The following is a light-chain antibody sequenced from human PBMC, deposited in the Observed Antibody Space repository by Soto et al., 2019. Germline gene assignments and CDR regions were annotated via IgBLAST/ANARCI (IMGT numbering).Light chain of an antibody. V-gene: IGLV2-23*01. CDR3: SSYAVSSARVV. CDR2: EGT. Sequence: SVLTQPASVSGSPGQSITISCTRSSTDFENYNLVSWYQHCPDKAPKLIIYEGTKRPSEISDRFSGSESDTTASLIISGLQPEDESDYYCSSYAVSSARVVFGGGTKLTVL. J-gene: IGLJ2*01. CDR1: STDFENYNL.